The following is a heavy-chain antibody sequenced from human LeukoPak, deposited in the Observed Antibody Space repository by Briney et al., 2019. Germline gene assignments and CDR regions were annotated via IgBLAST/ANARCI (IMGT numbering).Heavy chain of an antibody. Sequence: TGGSLRLSCAASGFTFSSYAMSGVRQAPGKGLEWVSAISGSGGSTYYADSVKGGFTISRDNSKNTLYLQMNSLRAEDTAVYYCAKPQTYYDSSLGYWGQGTLVTVSS. CDR1: GFTFSSYA. V-gene: IGHV3-23*01. J-gene: IGHJ4*02. CDR3: AKPQTYYDSSLGY. D-gene: IGHD3-22*01. CDR2: ISGSGGST.